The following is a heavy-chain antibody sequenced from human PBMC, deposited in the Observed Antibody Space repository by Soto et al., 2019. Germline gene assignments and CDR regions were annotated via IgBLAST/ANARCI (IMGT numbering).Heavy chain of an antibody. J-gene: IGHJ4*02. D-gene: IGHD6-13*01. V-gene: IGHV1-3*01. CDR1: GYTFTSYA. CDR2: INVGNGNT. CDR3: ARGSSWFFDY. Sequence: ASVKVSCKGSGYTFTSYAIHWVRQAPGQSLEWMGWINVGNGNTEYSQKLQDRVTMTRDTSARTVYMELSSLRSDDTAGYYCARGSSWFFDYWGQGTLVTVSS.